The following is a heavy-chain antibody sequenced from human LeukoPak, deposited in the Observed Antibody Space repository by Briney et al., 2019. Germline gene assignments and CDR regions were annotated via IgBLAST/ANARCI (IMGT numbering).Heavy chain of an antibody. CDR3: AREVGYSSGWGDY. V-gene: IGHV4-61*01. CDR2: IYYSGST. D-gene: IGHD6-19*01. J-gene: IGHJ4*02. CDR1: GGLISSGSYY. Sequence: SETLSLTCTVSGGLISSGSYYWSWIRQPPGKGLEWIGYIYYSGSTNYSPSLKSRVTISVDTSKNQFSLKLSSVTAADTAVYYCAREVGYSSGWGDYWGQGTLVTVSS.